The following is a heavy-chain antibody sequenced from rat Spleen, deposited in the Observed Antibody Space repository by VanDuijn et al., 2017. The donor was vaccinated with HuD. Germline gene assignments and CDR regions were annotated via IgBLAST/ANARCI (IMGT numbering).Heavy chain of an antibody. J-gene: IGHJ2*01. CDR3: ARRRYSSYVYVDDY. V-gene: IGHV1-43*01. Sequence: QVQLQQSGAELAKPGSSVKISCEASGYIFTSYYISWIKQTTGQGLEYIGYIDTGSGVTNYNEKFKGKATLTVDKSSSTAFMQLSSPTPDDSAVYYCARRRYSSYVYVDDYWGQGVMVTVSS. D-gene: IGHD1-2*01. CDR2: IDTGSGVT. CDR1: GYIFTSYY.